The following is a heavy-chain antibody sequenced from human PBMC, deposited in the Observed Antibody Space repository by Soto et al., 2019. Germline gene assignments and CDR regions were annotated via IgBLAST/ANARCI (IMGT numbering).Heavy chain of an antibody. CDR3: ARARYQLLHPYYYGIDV. Sequence: SETLSLTCTVSGGSISSYHWSWIRQSPGKGLEWIGYIHYSGSTKSNPSLKSRVTISVDTSRNQVSLKLSSVTAADSAVYFCARARYQLLHPYYYGIDVWGQGTTVTVSS. V-gene: IGHV4-59*01. CDR1: GGSISSYH. CDR2: IHYSGST. J-gene: IGHJ6*02. D-gene: IGHD2-2*01.